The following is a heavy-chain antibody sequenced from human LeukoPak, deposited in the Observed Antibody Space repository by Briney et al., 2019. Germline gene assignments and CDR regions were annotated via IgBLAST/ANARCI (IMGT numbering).Heavy chain of an antibody. CDR2: IYSGGST. D-gene: IGHD3-9*01. J-gene: IGHJ4*02. V-gene: IGHV3-66*01. CDR3: ARGPYYDILTGYYSSFDY. Sequence: GGSLRLSCAASGFTVSSNYMSWVRQAPGKGLEWVSVIYSGGSTYYADSVKGRFTISRDNSKNTLYLQMNSLRAEDTAVYYCARGPYYDILTGYYSSFDYWGQGTLVTVSS. CDR1: GFTVSSNY.